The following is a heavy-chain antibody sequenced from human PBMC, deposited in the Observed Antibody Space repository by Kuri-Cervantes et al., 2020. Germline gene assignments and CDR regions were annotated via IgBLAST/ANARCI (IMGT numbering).Heavy chain of an antibody. CDR2: ISQSGSA. CDR3: ARDTPVVAGDTTSWYFDF. V-gene: IGHV4-39*07. CDR1: GGSISSSGYY. D-gene: IGHD2-15*01. J-gene: IGHJ2*01. Sequence: SETLSLTCTVSGGSISSSGYYWGWIRQPPGKGLEWIGEISQSGSANYNPSLKSRVTMLVDKSKNLFSLKLTSVAAADTAVYYCARDTPVVAGDTTSWYFDFRGHGTLVTVSS.